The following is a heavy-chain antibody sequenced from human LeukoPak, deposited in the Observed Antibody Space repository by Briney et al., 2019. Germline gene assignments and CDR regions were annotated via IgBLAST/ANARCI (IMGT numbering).Heavy chain of an antibody. CDR3: ARLSAYYYGSFFYYYMDV. J-gene: IGHJ6*03. Sequence: GGSLRLSCAASGFTFSSNYMSWVRQAPGKGLEWVSVIYSGGSTYYADSVKGRFTISRYNSKNTLYLQMNSLRAEDTAVYYCARLSAYYYGSFFYYYMDVWGKGTTVTVSS. V-gene: IGHV3-66*04. CDR1: GFTFSSNY. D-gene: IGHD3-10*01. CDR2: IYSGGST.